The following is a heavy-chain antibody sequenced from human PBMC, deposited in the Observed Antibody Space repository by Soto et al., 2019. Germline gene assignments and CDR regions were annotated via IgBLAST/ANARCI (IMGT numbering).Heavy chain of an antibody. V-gene: IGHV3-30-3*01. J-gene: IGHJ4*02. D-gene: IGHD2-15*01. CDR3: ASPTHCSGGSCYRPFDY. Sequence: GGSLRLSCPAAGFTFSSYPMHWVRQAPGKGLEWLAVILDDESSKDYADSVKGRFTISRDNSKNTLYLQMNSLRTEDTAIYYCASPTHCSGGSCYRPFDYGGQGTLVTVSS. CDR1: GFTFSSYP. CDR2: ILDDESSK.